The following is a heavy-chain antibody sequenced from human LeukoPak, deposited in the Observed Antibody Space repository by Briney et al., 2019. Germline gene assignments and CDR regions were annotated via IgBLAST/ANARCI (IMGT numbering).Heavy chain of an antibody. J-gene: IGHJ4*02. D-gene: IGHD3-10*01. CDR3: ASDYGSGSYRFDY. V-gene: IGHV4-59*01. CDR2: IFNSGST. Sequence: SETLSLTCTVSGGPISSYSWSWIRQSPGKGLEWIGYIFNSGSTIYNPSLKSRVTISIDMSNKQFSLKLSSVTAADTAVYYYASDYGSGSYRFDYWGQGTLVTVSS. CDR1: GGPISSYS.